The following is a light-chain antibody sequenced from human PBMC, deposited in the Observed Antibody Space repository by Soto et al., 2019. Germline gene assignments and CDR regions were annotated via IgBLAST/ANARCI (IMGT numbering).Light chain of an antibody. CDR3: LQYNVYPLS. CDR1: QNINRW. Sequence: DIQMTQFPSTLAVSVGDRVTITCRARQNINRWLAWYQQRPGKAPNLLIHKASTLEVGVPSRFSGSASGTEFTLTISSLQPDDFAVYFCLQYNVYPLSFGGGTKVDIK. V-gene: IGKV1-5*03. J-gene: IGKJ4*01. CDR2: KAS.